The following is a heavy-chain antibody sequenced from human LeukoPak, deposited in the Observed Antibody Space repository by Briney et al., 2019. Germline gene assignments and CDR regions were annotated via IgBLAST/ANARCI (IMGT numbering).Heavy chain of an antibody. CDR1: GGSFSGYY. Sequence: SETLSLTCAVYGGSFSGYYWSWIRQPPGKGLEWIGEIHHSGSTNYSPSLKSRVTMSVDTSKNQFSLKLSSVTAADTAVYYCAREIRTYYYGSGSYYRNWFDPWGQGTLVTVSS. D-gene: IGHD3-10*01. V-gene: IGHV4-34*01. CDR2: IHHSGST. CDR3: AREIRTYYYGSGSYYRNWFDP. J-gene: IGHJ5*02.